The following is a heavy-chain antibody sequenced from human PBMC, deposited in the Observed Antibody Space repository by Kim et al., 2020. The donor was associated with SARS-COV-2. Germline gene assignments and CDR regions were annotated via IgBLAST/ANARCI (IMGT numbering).Heavy chain of an antibody. V-gene: IGHV3-13*04. J-gene: IGHJ6*02. CDR3: ARDRLGYGMDV. Sequence: GGSLRLSCAASGFTFSSYDMHWVRQGIGEGLEWVSAIGTAGDTSYPGSVKGRFTISRENAKNSLYLYMNSLRAGDTAVYYCARDRLGYGMDVWGQGTTVT. CDR1: GFTFSSYD. D-gene: IGHD4-17*01. CDR2: IGTAGDT.